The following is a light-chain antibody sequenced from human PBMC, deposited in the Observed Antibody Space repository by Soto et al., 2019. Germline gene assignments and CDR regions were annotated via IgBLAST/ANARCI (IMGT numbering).Light chain of an antibody. CDR2: AAS. CDR3: QQLNSYPIT. J-gene: IGKJ5*01. Sequence: DIQMTQSPSSLSASVGDRVSITCRASQSISTHLSWYQQKPGKAPKLLIYAASSLQSWVPSRFTGSGSVTDFTLTISSLQPEDFATYFCQQLNSYPITFGQGTRLE. V-gene: IGKV1-39*01. CDR1: QSISTH.